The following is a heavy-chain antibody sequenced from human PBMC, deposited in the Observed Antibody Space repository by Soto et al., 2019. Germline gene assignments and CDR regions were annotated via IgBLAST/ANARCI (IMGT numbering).Heavy chain of an antibody. V-gene: IGHV3-23*04. J-gene: IGHJ4*02. CDR1: GFTFSSYA. CDR2: LSAGGGTT. CDR3: AKASRDYDWIFDY. D-gene: IGHD5-12*01. Sequence: EVQLVESGGGLVQPGGSLRLSCAGTGFTFSSYAMSWVRQAPGKGLEWVSALSAGGGTTYYADSVKGRFTISRDSSKNTLYLQMNSLRAEDTAVYYCAKASRDYDWIFDYWGQGILVTVSS.